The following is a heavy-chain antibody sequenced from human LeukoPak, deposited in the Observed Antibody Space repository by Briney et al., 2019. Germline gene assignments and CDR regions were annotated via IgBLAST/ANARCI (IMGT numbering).Heavy chain of an antibody. D-gene: IGHD2-2*02. CDR1: GFTFSSYS. Sequence: GGSLRLSCAASGFTFSSYSMNWVRQAPGKGLEWVSSISSRSSYIYYADSVKGRFTISRDNAKNSLYLQMNSLRAEDTAVYYCAIQGPYCSSTSCYIEDAFDIWGQGTMVTVSS. CDR3: AIQGPYCSSTSCYIEDAFDI. J-gene: IGHJ3*02. V-gene: IGHV3-21*01. CDR2: ISSRSSYI.